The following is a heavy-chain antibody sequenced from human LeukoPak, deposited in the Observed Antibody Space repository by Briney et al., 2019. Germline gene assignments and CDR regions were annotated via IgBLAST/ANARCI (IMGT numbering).Heavy chain of an antibody. J-gene: IGHJ4*02. D-gene: IGHD3-9*01. V-gene: IGHV3-23*01. CDR2: ISLDGATT. CDR1: GFTFSSYA. CDR3: VKDHGWLLYS. Sequence: GGSLRLSCAASGFTFSSYAMSWVRQAPGKGLEWVSGISLDGATTYYAGSVEGRFTISRDNSKNTLYLQMDSLRADDTAVYYCVKDHGWLLYSWGQGTLVTVSS.